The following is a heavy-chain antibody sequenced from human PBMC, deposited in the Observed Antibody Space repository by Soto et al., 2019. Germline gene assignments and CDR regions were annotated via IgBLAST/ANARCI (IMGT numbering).Heavy chain of an antibody. V-gene: IGHV3-23*01. CDR2: ISGSGGST. Sequence: EVQLLESGGGLVQPGGSLRLSCAASGFTFSSYAMRWVRQAPGKGLEWVSAISGSGGSTYYADSVKGRFTISRDNSKNTLYLQMNSLRAEDTAVYYCAKDRGSSGWYEKTYDAFDIWGQGTMVTVSS. D-gene: IGHD6-19*01. CDR1: GFTFSSYA. CDR3: AKDRGSSGWYEKTYDAFDI. J-gene: IGHJ3*02.